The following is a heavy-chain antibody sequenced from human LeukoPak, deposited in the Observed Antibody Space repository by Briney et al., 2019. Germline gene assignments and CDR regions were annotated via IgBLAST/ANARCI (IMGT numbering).Heavy chain of an antibody. CDR2: INPNSGGT. J-gene: IGHJ4*02. V-gene: IGHV1-2*02. Sequence: ASVKVSCKASGYTLSDYYIHWVRQAPGQGLEWMGWINPNSGGTNYAQKFQGSVTMTRDTSISTAYMELSRLRSDDSAVYYCARDRLGYGEFDYWGQGTLVTVSS. CDR3: ARDRLGYGEFDY. D-gene: IGHD4-17*01. CDR1: GYTLSDYY.